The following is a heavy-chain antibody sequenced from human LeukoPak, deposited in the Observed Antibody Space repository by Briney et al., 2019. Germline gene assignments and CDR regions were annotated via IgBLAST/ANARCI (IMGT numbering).Heavy chain of an antibody. Sequence: ASVKVSRKASGYTFTSYDINWVRQATGQGLEWMGWMNPNSGNTGYAQKFQGRVTMTRNTSISTAYMELSSLRSEDTAVYYCSVWDDYGDSGSFDYWGQGTLVTVSS. J-gene: IGHJ4*02. CDR3: SVWDDYGDSGSFDY. CDR1: GYTFTSYD. D-gene: IGHD4-17*01. V-gene: IGHV1-8*01. CDR2: MNPNSGNT.